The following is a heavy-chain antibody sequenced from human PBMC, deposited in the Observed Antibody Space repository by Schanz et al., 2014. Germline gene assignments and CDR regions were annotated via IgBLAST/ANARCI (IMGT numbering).Heavy chain of an antibody. D-gene: IGHD3-3*02. Sequence: QVQLVQSGPEVKKPGASVRLSCKASGYNFNRHDISWVRQAPGQGLEWMGWISPNSGDTHSAQKFQGRVTMTWDRSISTANMELSRLRSDDTAVYYCARENKDYDSILNKFFHYGLDLWGQGTTVTVSS. CDR1: GYNFNRHD. CDR2: ISPNSGDT. V-gene: IGHV1-2*02. J-gene: IGHJ6*02. CDR3: ARENKDYDSILNKFFHYGLDL.